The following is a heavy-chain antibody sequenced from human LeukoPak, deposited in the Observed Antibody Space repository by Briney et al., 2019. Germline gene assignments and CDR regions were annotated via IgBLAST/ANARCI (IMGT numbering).Heavy chain of an antibody. CDR2: IWYDGSNK. Sequence: GGSLRLSCVASGFTFSSYGMHWVRQAPGKGLEWVAVIWYDGSNKYYADSVKGRFTISRDNSKNTLYLQMNSLRAEDTAVYYCARGPAGYCSGGSCYPYYYYGMDVWGQGTTVTVSS. J-gene: IGHJ6*02. D-gene: IGHD2-15*01. V-gene: IGHV3-33*01. CDR1: GFTFSSYG. CDR3: ARGPAGYCSGGSCYPYYYYGMDV.